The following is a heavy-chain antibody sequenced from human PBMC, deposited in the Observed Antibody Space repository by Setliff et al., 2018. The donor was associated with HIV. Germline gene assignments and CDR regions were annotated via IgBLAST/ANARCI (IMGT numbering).Heavy chain of an antibody. CDR2: INTNTGHP. Sequence: ASVKVSCKGSGYPFTNYAINWVRQAPGQGLEWMGWINTNTGHPIYARGFTGRFVFSLDTSVNTAFLQINSLKADDTALYYCAREIYDWGQGTLVTVSS. V-gene: IGHV7-4-1*02. CDR3: AREIYD. J-gene: IGHJ4*02. CDR1: GYPFTNYA. D-gene: IGHD4-17*01.